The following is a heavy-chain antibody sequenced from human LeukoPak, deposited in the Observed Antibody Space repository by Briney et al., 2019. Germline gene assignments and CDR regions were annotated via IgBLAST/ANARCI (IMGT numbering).Heavy chain of an antibody. D-gene: IGHD2-2*01. J-gene: IGHJ4*02. CDR2: INPSGGST. Sequence: ASVKVSRTASGYTFTSYYMHWVRQAPGQGLEWMGIINPSGGSTSYAQKFQGRVTMTRDTSTSTVYMELSSLRSEDTAVYYCARDRDALPAAMLTGFDYWGQGTLVTVSS. CDR1: GYTFTSYY. V-gene: IGHV1-46*01. CDR3: ARDRDALPAAMLTGFDY.